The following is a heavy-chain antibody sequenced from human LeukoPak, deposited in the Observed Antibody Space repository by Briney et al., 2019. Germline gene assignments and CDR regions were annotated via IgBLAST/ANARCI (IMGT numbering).Heavy chain of an antibody. CDR1: GFTFSSYA. V-gene: IGHV3-23*01. CDR3: AMGDSSGWYFDY. D-gene: IGHD6-19*01. CDR2: ISGSGGST. Sequence: GGSLRLSCAASGFTFSSYAMSWVRQAPGKGLEWVSAISGSGGSTYYADSVKGRFTISRDNSKNTLYLQMNSLRAEDTAVYYCAMGDSSGWYFDYWGQGTLVTVSS. J-gene: IGHJ4*02.